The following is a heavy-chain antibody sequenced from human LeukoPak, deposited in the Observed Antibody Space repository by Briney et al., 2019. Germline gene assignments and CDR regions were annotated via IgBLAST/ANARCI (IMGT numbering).Heavy chain of an antibody. V-gene: IGHV4-59*08. CDR2: IYYSGST. Sequence: SETLSLTCTVSGGSISSYYWSWIRQPPGKELEWIGYIYYSGSTNYNPSLKSRVTISVDTSKNQFSLKLSPVTAADTAVYYCARSFYYDSSVPPGYWGQGTLVTVSS. J-gene: IGHJ4*02. CDR1: GGSISSYY. D-gene: IGHD3-22*01. CDR3: ARSFYYDSSVPPGY.